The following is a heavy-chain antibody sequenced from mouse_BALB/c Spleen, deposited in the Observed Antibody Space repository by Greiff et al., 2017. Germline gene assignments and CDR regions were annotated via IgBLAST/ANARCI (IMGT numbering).Heavy chain of an antibody. CDR3: ARDDYPYWYFDV. CDR2: ISSGSSTI. V-gene: IGHV5-17*02. J-gene: IGHJ1*01. CDR1: GFTFSSFG. D-gene: IGHD2-13*01. Sequence: DVMLVESGGGLVQPGGSRKLSCAASGFTFSSFGMHWVRQAPEKGLEWVAYISSGSSTIYYADTVKGRFTISRDNPKNTLFLQMTSLRSEDTAMYYCARDDYPYWYFDVWGAGTTVTVSS.